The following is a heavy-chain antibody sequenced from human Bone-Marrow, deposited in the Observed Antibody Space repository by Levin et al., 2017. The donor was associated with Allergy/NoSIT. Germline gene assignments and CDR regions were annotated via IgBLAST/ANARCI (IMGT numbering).Heavy chain of an antibody. CDR3: ARGHFPYYYYGMDV. J-gene: IGHJ6*02. CDR2: VSAYSGNT. V-gene: IGHV1-18*01. CDR1: GFTFTTYG. Sequence: ASVKVFCKASGFTFTTYGLTWVRQAPGRGLEWMGWVSAYSGNTNYALNLQDRVTMTTDTATNTAYMELSSLRSDDTAIYYCARGHFPYYYYGMDVWGQGTTVVVSS.